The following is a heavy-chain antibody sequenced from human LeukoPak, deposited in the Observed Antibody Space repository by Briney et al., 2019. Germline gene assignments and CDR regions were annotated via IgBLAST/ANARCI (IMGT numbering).Heavy chain of an antibody. V-gene: IGHV4-4*02. Sequence: QASGTLSLTCAVSGVSISSSNWWSWVRQPPGKGLEWIGEINHSGSTNYNPSLKSRVTISVDTSKNQFSLKLSSVTAADTAVYYCARGLPYYSYGLNYWGQGTLVAVSS. J-gene: IGHJ4*02. CDR2: INHSGST. CDR3: ARGLPYYSYGLNY. D-gene: IGHD5-18*01. CDR1: GVSISSSNW.